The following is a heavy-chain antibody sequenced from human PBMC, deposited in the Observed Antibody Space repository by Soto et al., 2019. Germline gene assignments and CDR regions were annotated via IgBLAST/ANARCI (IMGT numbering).Heavy chain of an antibody. CDR2: INHSGST. J-gene: IGHJ4*02. V-gene: IGHV4-34*01. Sequence: KPSETLSLTCAVYGGSFSGYYWSWIRQPPGKGLEWIGEINHSGSTNYNPSLKSRVTISVDTSKNQFSLKLSSVTAADTAVYYCARGIGRNYYGSGRGFLSHWGQGTLVTVSS. D-gene: IGHD3-10*01. CDR1: GGSFSGYY. CDR3: ARGIGRNYYGSGRGFLSH.